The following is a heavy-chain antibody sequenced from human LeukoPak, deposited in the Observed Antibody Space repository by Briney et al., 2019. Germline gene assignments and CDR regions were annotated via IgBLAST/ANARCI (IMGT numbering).Heavy chain of an antibody. V-gene: IGHV4-4*07. CDR1: GGSISSYY. CDR3: ARGLGYCSGGSCRFDP. J-gene: IGHJ5*02. Sequence: PSETLSLTCTVSGGSISSYYWSWIRQPAGKGLEWIGRIYTSGSTNYNPSLKSRVTISVHTSKNQFSMKLSSVTAADTAVYYCARGLGYCSGGSCRFDPWGQGTLVTVSS. D-gene: IGHD2-15*01. CDR2: IYTSGST.